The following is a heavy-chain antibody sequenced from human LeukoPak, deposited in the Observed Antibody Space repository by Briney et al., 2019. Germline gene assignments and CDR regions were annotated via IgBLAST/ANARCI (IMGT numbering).Heavy chain of an antibody. Sequence: PGGSLRLSCAGSGFTFSSYWMHWVRQAPGKGLVWVSRINSDGSSTSYADSVKGRFTISRDNAKNTLYLQMNSLRAEDTAVYYCTTLYGGSLDYWGQGTLVTVSS. CDR3: TTLYGGSLDY. J-gene: IGHJ4*02. V-gene: IGHV3-74*01. CDR2: INSDGSST. D-gene: IGHD5-12*01. CDR1: GFTFSSYW.